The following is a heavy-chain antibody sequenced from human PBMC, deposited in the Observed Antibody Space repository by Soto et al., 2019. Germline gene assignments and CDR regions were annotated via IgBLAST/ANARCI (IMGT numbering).Heavy chain of an antibody. D-gene: IGHD5-12*01. Sequence: PGGSLRLSCAASGFTFSSYGMHWVRQAPGKGLEWVAVISDDGSNKYYIDSVKGRFTISRDNSNNTLYLQMNSLGAEDTAVYYCAKEASSWLPDYWGQGTLVTVSS. J-gene: IGHJ4*02. V-gene: IGHV3-30*18. CDR2: ISDDGSNK. CDR1: GFTFSSYG. CDR3: AKEASSWLPDY.